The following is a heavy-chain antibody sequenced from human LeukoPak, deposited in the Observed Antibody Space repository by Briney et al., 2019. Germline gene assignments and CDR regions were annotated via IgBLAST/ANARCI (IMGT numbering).Heavy chain of an antibody. D-gene: IGHD6-19*01. CDR1: GGSISSYY. CDR2: IYYSGST. J-gene: IGHJ4*02. CDR3: ARGISSGWDLYFDY. V-gene: IGHV4-59*01. Sequence: SETLSLTCTVSGGSISSYYWSWIRQPPGKGLEWIGYIYYSGSTNYNPSLKSRVTISVDTPKNQFSLKLSSVTAADTAVYYCARGISSGWDLYFDYWGQGTLVTVSS.